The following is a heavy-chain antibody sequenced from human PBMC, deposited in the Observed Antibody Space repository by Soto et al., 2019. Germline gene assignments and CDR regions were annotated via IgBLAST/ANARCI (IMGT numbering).Heavy chain of an antibody. D-gene: IGHD6-13*01. CDR1: GGSISSSSYY. CDR2: IYYSGST. V-gene: IGHV4-39*01. Sequence: PSETLSLTCTVSGGSISSSSYYWGWIRQPPGKGLEWIGSIYYSGSTYYNPSLKSRVTISVDTSKNQFSLKLSSVTAADTAVYYCARHSGIAAAILFDYWGQGTLVTVSS. CDR3: ARHSGIAAAILFDY. J-gene: IGHJ4*02.